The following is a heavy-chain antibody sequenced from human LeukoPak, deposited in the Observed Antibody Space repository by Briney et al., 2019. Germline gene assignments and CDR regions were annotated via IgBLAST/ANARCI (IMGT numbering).Heavy chain of an antibody. V-gene: IGHV6-1*01. CDR1: GDSVSSNSAA. CDR3: ARAWRYYYDSSGYLDY. J-gene: IGHJ4*02. D-gene: IGHD3-22*01. Sequence: SQTLSLTCATSGDSVSSNSAAWNWIRQSPSRGLEWLGRTYYRSKWYNDYAVSVKSRITINPDTSKNQFSLQLNSVTPEDTAVYYCARAWRYYYDSSGYLDYWGQGTLVTVSS. CDR2: TYYRSKWYN.